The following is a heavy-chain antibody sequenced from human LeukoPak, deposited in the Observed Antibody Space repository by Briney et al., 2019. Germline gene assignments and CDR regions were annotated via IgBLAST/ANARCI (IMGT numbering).Heavy chain of an antibody. CDR3: ARGSDFDWLPQEYYYYYGMDV. CDR2: IYYSGST. D-gene: IGHD3-9*01. Sequence: SETLSLTCTVSGGSISSYYWSWIRQPPGKGLEWIGDIYYSGSTNYNPSLKSRVTISVDTSKNQFSLKLSSVTAADTAVYYCARGSDFDWLPQEYYYYYGMDVWGQGTTVTVSS. V-gene: IGHV4-59*01. J-gene: IGHJ6*02. CDR1: GGSISSYY.